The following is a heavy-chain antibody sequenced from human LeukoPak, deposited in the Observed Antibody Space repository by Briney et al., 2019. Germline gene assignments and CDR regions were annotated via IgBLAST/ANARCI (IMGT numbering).Heavy chain of an antibody. D-gene: IGHD6-6*01. J-gene: IGHJ4*02. Sequence: GRSLRLSCAAYGFTFSSYAMHLVRQAPGKGLEWVAVISYDGSNKYYADSVKGRFTISRDNSKNTLYLQMNSLRAEDTAVYYCARSSIAARQTDYWGQGTLVTVSS. CDR3: ARSSIAARQTDY. CDR1: GFTFSSYA. CDR2: ISYDGSNK. V-gene: IGHV3-30-3*01.